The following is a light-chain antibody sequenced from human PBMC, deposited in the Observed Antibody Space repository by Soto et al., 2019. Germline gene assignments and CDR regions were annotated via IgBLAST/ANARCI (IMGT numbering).Light chain of an antibody. CDR1: SSDIGTYNY. J-gene: IGLJ1*01. Sequence: QSVLTQPASVSGSPGQSITISCTGTSSDIGTYNYVSWYQQHPGTAPKLMISDVSSRPSGVSSRFSGSKSGNTASLTISGLQAEDEADYYCSSYTTNSTPVFGTGTKLTVL. V-gene: IGLV2-14*03. CDR3: SSYTTNSTPV. CDR2: DVS.